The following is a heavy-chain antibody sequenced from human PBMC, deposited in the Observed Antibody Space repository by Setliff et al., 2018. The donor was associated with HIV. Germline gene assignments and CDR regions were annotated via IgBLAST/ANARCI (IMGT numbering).Heavy chain of an antibody. CDR3: ARQPLYNDYDWRSYYLDY. V-gene: IGHV4-39*01. J-gene: IGHJ4*02. CDR1: GGFIKNSNYY. Sequence: PSETLSLTCTVYGGFIKNSNYYWGWIRQPPGKGLEWIGSMYHTGSTYYSPSLNSRFTISVDTSKNQFSLKLRSVTAADTAVYYCARQPLYNDYDWRSYYLDYWGQGSLVTVSS. D-gene: IGHD5-12*01. CDR2: MYHTGST.